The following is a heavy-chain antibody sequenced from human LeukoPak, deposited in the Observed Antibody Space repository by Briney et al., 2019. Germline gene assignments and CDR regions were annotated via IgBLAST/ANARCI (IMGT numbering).Heavy chain of an antibody. CDR3: ARTPGSTDYRGYQYWYFDL. CDR1: GYSFSTYW. CDR2: IHPGNSDI. D-gene: IGHD3-16*01. J-gene: IGHJ2*01. Sequence: GESLKISCKGSGYSFSTYWVAWVRQMPGKGLEWMGIIHPGNSDIRYSPSFQGQVTISADKSITTAYLQWSSLKASDTAMYYCARTPGSTDYRGYQYWYFDLWGQGTLVTVSS. V-gene: IGHV5-51*01.